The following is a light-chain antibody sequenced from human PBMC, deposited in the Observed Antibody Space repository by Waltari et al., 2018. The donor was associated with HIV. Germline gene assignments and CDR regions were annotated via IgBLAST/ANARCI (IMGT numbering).Light chain of an antibody. J-gene: IGLJ2*01. CDR2: GSY. V-gene: IGLV1-40*01. CDR3: QTYDSSLSGPV. Sequence: QSVLTQPPSVSGAPGQRVTISCTGSSSHIGAGYDIHWYQQLPGTAPKLLIYGSYNRPSGVPDRFSGSKSGTSASLAITGLQAEDEADYYCQTYDSSLSGPVFGGGTKLTVL. CDR1: SSHIGAGYD.